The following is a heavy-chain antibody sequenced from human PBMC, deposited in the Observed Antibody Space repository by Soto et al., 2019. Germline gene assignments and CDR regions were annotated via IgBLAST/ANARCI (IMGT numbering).Heavy chain of an antibody. CDR1: GGTFSSYA. J-gene: IGHJ6*02. CDR2: IIPIFGTA. V-gene: IGHV1-69*12. CDR3: XXXXXXXXXYGMDV. Sequence: QVQLVQSGAEVKKPGSSVKVSCKASGGTFSSYAISWVRXXXGXXXXWMGGIIPIFGTANYAQKFQGRVTITADESTXXXXXXXXXXXXXXXXXXXXXXXXXXXXXYGMDVWGQGTTVTVSS.